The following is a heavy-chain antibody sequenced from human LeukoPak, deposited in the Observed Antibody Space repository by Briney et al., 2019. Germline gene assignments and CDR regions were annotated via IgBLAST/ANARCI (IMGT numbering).Heavy chain of an antibody. J-gene: IGHJ3*02. CDR3: ARDPYYDTLTGHLILGAFDI. CDR2: IYYSGST. Sequence: SETLPLTCTVYGGSISSYYWSWIRQPPGKGLEWIGYIYYSGSTNYDPSLKSRVTISVDTSKNQFSLKLSSVTAADTAVYYCARDPYYDTLTGHLILGAFDIWGQGTMVTVSS. V-gene: IGHV4-59*01. CDR1: GGSISSYY. D-gene: IGHD3-9*01.